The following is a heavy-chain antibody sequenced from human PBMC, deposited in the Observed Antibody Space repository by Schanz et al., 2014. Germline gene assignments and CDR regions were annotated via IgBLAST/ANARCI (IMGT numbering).Heavy chain of an antibody. D-gene: IGHD1-1*01. CDR3: ARDRRNADLDY. CDR1: GFTFSSHW. V-gene: IGHV3-74*01. CDR2: INSVGSNT. J-gene: IGHJ4*02. Sequence: EVQLLESGGGLVQPGGSLRLSCAASGFTFSSHWMHWVRQDPGKGLVWVARINSVGSNTDYADSVTGRFTISRDNAKNSLYLEMNSLRAEDTALYYCARDRRNADLDYWGQGTLXTVSS.